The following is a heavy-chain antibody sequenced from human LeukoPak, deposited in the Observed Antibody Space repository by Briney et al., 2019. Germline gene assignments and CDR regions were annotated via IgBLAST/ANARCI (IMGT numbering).Heavy chain of an antibody. J-gene: IGHJ4*02. V-gene: IGHV1-69*02. D-gene: IGHD3-22*01. Sequence: SVKLSCNASGGTFSSYTISWIRQPPGQGLEWMGRIIPILGIANYAQKFPGRVTITADKCTRTAYMELSSLRSEDTAVCYCALTTYYDSSGYYPYYFDYWGQGTLVTVSS. CDR3: ALTTYYDSSGYYPYYFDY. CDR2: IIPILGIA. CDR1: GGTFSSYT.